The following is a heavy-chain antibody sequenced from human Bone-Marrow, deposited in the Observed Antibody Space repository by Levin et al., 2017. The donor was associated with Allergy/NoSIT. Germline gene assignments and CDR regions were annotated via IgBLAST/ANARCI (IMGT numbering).Heavy chain of an antibody. CDR1: GGSISSSNW. J-gene: IGHJ6*02. V-gene: IGHV4-4*02. CDR3: AGGLLTRSWHLTRSNPSGMDG. Sequence: SETLSLTCAVSGGSISSSNWWSWVRQPPGKGLEWIGEIYHSGSTNYNPSLKSRVTISVDKSKNQFSLKLSSVTAADTAVYYCAGGLLTRSWHLTRSNPSGMDGWGQGTTVTVSS. D-gene: IGHD6-13*01. CDR2: IYHSGST.